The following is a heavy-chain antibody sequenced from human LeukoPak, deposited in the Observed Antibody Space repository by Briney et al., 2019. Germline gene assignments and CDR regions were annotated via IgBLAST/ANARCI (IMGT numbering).Heavy chain of an antibody. CDR3: VGAYPASNYFDY. D-gene: IGHD2-2*01. CDR1: GFTFSSYS. V-gene: IGHV3-21*01. Sequence: GGSLRLSCAASGFTFSSYSMNWVRQAPGKGLEWVSSISSSSSYIYYADSVKGRFTISRDNSKNTLYLQMNSLRAEDTAVYYCVGAYPASNYFDYWGQGTLVTVSS. J-gene: IGHJ4*02. CDR2: ISSSSSYI.